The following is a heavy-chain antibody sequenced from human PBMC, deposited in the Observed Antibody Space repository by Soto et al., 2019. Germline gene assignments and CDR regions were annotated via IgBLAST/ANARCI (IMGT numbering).Heavy chain of an antibody. Sequence: QVQLVESGGGVVQPGRSLRLSCAASGFTFSSYGMHWVRQAPGKGLEWVAVISYDGSNKYYADSVTGRFTISRDNSKNTLYLQMNSLRSEDTAVSYCAKAKFPLKYDFGSGFDYWGQGTLVTVSS. V-gene: IGHV3-30*18. D-gene: IGHD3-3*01. CDR1: GFTFSSYG. CDR3: AKAKFPLKYDFGSGFDY. J-gene: IGHJ4*02. CDR2: ISYDGSNK.